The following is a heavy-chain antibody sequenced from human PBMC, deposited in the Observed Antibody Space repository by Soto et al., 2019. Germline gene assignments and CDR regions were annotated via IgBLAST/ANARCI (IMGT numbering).Heavy chain of an antibody. Sequence: PGGSLRLSCAASGFMFNAYGMHWVRQAPGNGLEWVAVISFDGSNQYYEESVKGRFTISRDNSKNTLYLQMHSLRAEDTAVYFCVKAGTMAGTGTTPRPFDIWGRGTMVTVSS. V-gene: IGHV3-30*18. CDR3: VKAGTMAGTGTTPRPFDI. J-gene: IGHJ3*02. CDR2: ISFDGSNQ. CDR1: GFMFNAYG. D-gene: IGHD1-1*01.